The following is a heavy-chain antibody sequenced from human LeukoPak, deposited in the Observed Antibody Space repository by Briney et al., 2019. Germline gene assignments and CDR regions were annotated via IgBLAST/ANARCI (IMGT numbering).Heavy chain of an antibody. CDR3: ARDIDGDYYVSGGNFDY. CDR1: GGSISSSSYY. J-gene: IGHJ4*02. D-gene: IGHD3-10*01. V-gene: IGHV4-61*01. Sequence: SETLSLTCTVSGGSISSSSYYWSWIRQPPGKGLEWIGYINYSGSANYNPSLKSRVTISVDTSKNQFSLKLSSVTAADTAVYYCARDIDGDYYVSGGNFDYWGQGTLVTVSS. CDR2: INYSGSA.